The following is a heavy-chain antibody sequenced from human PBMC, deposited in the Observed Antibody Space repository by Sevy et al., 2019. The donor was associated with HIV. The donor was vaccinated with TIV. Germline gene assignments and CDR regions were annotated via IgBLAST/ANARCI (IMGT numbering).Heavy chain of an antibody. J-gene: IGHJ3*02. CDR2: IYSGGST. Sequence: GGSLRLSCAASGFTVSSNYMSWVRQAPGKGLEWVSVIYSGGSTYYADSVKGRFTISRDNSKNTLYLQMNSLRAEDTAVYYCARAGPLLLWFGESPDAFDIWGQGTMVTFSS. D-gene: IGHD3-10*01. V-gene: IGHV3-53*01. CDR1: GFTVSSNY. CDR3: ARAGPLLLWFGESPDAFDI.